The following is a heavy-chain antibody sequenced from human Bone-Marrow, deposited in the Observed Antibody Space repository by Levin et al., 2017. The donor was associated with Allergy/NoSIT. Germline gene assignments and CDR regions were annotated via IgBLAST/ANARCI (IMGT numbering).Heavy chain of an antibody. CDR3: ARDFYASGSHDY. CDR1: GFTFSGYW. CDR2: IKPDGGRT. J-gene: IGHJ4*02. Sequence: ASVKVSCAASGFTFSGYWMTWVRQAPGKGLEWVGNIKPDGGRTHYVDSVKGRFTISRDNAESSLYLQMTSLGAEDTAVYFCARDFYASGSHDYWGQGTLVTVSS. V-gene: IGHV3-7*04. D-gene: IGHD3-10*01.